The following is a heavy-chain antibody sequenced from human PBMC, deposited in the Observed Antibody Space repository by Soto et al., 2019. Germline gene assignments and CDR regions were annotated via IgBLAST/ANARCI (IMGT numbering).Heavy chain of an antibody. J-gene: IGHJ4*02. CDR3: AKDYGSWYSDY. D-gene: IGHD6-13*01. Sequence: PGGSLRLSCAASGFTFRSYAMTWVRQAPGKGLEWVSTVSGSGDTTYYADSVKGRLTISRDNSKNTVYLQMNSLRAEDTAIYYCAKDYGSWYSDYWGQGSLVTVSS. CDR1: GFTFRSYA. CDR2: VSGSGDTT. V-gene: IGHV3-23*01.